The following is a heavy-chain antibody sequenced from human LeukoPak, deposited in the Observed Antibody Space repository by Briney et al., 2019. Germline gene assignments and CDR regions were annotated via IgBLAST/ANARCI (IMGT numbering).Heavy chain of an antibody. J-gene: IGHJ4*02. D-gene: IGHD3-22*01. V-gene: IGHV3-33*01. CDR1: GFTFSSYA. Sequence: GGSLRLSCAASGFTFSSYAIHWFRQAPGKGLEWVTVIWYDGSNKHYADSVKGRFTISRDNSKNTLYLQMDSLRAEDTAIYYCARAFGASSGYSVDYWGQGTLVTVSS. CDR3: ARAFGASSGYSVDY. CDR2: IWYDGSNK.